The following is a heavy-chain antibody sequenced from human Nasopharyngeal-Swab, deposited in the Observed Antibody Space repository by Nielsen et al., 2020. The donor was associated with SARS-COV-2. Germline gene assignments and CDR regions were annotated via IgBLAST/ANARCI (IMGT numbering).Heavy chain of an antibody. J-gene: IGHJ6*02. CDR1: GFTFSSYW. Sequence: GESLKISCAASGFTFSSYWMSLVRQAPGKGLEWVANIKQDGSEKYYVDSVKGRFTISRDNAKNSLYLQMNSLRAEDTAVYYCAGDYYYYYGMDVWGQGTTVTVSS. V-gene: IGHV3-7*03. CDR3: AGDYYYYYGMDV. CDR2: IKQDGSEK.